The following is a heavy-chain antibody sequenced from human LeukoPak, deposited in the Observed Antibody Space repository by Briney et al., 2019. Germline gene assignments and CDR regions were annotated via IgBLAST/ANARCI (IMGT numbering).Heavy chain of an antibody. V-gene: IGHV3-23*01. CDR1: GFTFSNYA. Sequence: GGSLRLSCAASGFTFSNYAMAWVRQAPGKGLEWVSAITGSGGSTYYADSMKGRFTISRDNSKNTLYVQLTSLRAEDTAVYYCAKGSRGTYPYYFDYWDQGALVTVSS. CDR3: AKGSRGTYPYYFDY. J-gene: IGHJ4*02. D-gene: IGHD3-10*01. CDR2: ITGSGGST.